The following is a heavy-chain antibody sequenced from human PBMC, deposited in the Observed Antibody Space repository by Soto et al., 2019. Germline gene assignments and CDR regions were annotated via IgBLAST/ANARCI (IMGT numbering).Heavy chain of an antibody. CDR2: IFSNDEK. D-gene: IGHD6-13*01. CDR3: ARKAGSSWHLDY. CDR1: GFSLSNARMG. V-gene: IGHV2-26*01. J-gene: IGHJ4*02. Sequence: SGPTLVNPTETLTLTCTVSGFSLSNARMGVSWIRQPPGKALEWLAHIFSNDEKSYSTSLKSGLTISKDTSKSQVVLTMTNMDPVDTATYYCARKAGSSWHLDYWGQGTLVTVSS.